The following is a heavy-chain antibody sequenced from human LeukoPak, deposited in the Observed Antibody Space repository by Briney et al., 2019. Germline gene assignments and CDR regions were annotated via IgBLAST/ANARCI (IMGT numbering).Heavy chain of an antibody. Sequence: SVKVSCKTSGGAFSSYAIIWVRQAPGQGLEWMGGIIPIFGTANYAQKFQGRVTITEDESTSTVYMELRSLRSEDTAVYYCARAELGGSGLYWGFDPWGQGTLVTVSA. CDR2: IIPIFGTA. V-gene: IGHV1-69*13. CDR1: GGAFSSYA. D-gene: IGHD3-10*01. CDR3: ARAELGGSGLYWGFDP. J-gene: IGHJ5*02.